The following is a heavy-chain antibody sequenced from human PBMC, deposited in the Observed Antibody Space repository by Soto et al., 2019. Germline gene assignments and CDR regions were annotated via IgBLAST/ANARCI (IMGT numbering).Heavy chain of an antibody. Sequence: ASVKVSCKASGYTFTSYYMHWVRQAPGQGLEWMGIINPSGGSTSYAQKFQGRVTMTRDTSTSTVYMELSSLRSEDTAVYYCASYLITTVNFYYGIDVWHEGITVTV. CDR3: ASYLITTVNFYYGIDV. V-gene: IGHV1-46*01. CDR2: INPSGGST. CDR1: GYTFTSYY. J-gene: IGHJ6*02. D-gene: IGHD3-22*01.